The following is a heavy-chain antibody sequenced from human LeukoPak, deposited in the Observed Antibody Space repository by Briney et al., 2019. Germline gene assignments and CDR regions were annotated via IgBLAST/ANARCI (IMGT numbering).Heavy chain of an antibody. CDR2: INPNSGGT. CDR3: ARGYYGSGRTGYYYMDV. V-gene: IGHV1-2*02. CDR1: GYTFTGYY. D-gene: IGHD3-10*01. Sequence: ASMKVSCKASGYTFTGYYLHWVRQAPGQGLEWMGWINPNSGGTSYAQKFQGRVTMTTDTSTSTAYMELRSLRSDDTAVYYCARGYYGSGRTGYYYMDVWGKGTTVTISS. J-gene: IGHJ6*03.